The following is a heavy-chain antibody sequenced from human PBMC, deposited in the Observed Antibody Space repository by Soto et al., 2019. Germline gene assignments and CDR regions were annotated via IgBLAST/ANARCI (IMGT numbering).Heavy chain of an antibody. CDR3: AHIPNYYQFDWFDP. CDR2: IYWDDHK. D-gene: IGHD3-10*01. V-gene: IGHV2-5*02. CDR1: GFSLPTRGVG. Sequence: QITLKESGPTLVKPTQTLTLTCTLSGFSLPTRGVGVGWIRQPPGKALECLALIYWDDHKRYSPSLQSRLSITKDTSINQVVLTMTNVDPVDTATYYCAHIPNYYQFDWFDPWGQGTLVSVSS. J-gene: IGHJ5*02.